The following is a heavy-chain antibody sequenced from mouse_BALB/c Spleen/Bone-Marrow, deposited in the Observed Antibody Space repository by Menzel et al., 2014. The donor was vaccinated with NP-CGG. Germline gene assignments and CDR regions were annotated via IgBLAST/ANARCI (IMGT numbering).Heavy chain of an antibody. CDR2: INPSNGRT. CDR1: GYTFXSYW. J-gene: IGHJ2*01. V-gene: IGHV1S81*02. D-gene: IGHD1-1*01. Sequence: QLQQSGAELVKPGASVKLSCKASGYTFXSYWMHWVKQRPGQGLEWIGEINPSNGRTNYNEKFKSKATLTVDKSSSTAYMQLSSLTSEDSAVYYCARRATTVVATDYWGQGTTLTVSS. CDR3: ARRATTVVATDY.